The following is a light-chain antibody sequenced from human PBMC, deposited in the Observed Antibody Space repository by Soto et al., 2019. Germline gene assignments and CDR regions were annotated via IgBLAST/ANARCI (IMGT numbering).Light chain of an antibody. CDR2: DTS. J-gene: IGKJ4*01. CDR3: QQFSSYPLT. V-gene: IGKV1-5*01. CDR1: QTHIAY. Sequence: DVHLTQSPSTLSASVGDRVTITCRASQTHIAYLAWYQQKPGTAPKLLIYDTSSLETGVPSRFSGSRSATHFTLTISRLQPDDFATYYCQQFSSYPLTFGGG.